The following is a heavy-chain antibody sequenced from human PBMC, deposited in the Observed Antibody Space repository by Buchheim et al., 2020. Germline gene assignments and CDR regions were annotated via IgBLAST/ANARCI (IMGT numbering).Heavy chain of an antibody. V-gene: IGHV4-59*11. Sequence: QVQLQESGPGLVKPSETLSLTCIVSGGSFSGHYWSWIRQPPGKGLEWLGHIYYTGTTNYNPSLNSRVAISLDRSKNQFSLKVNFLGGGDPGELYCGPTPGGGGGKIDYWGQGTL. D-gene: IGHD3-16*01. CDR1: GGSFSGHY. CDR2: IYYTGTT. CDR3: GPTPGGGGGKIDY. J-gene: IGHJ4*02.